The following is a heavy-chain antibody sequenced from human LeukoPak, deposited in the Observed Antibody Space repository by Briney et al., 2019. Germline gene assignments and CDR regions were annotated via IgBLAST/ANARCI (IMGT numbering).Heavy chain of an antibody. D-gene: IGHD2-2*01. V-gene: IGHV3-30-3*01. J-gene: IGHJ4*02. CDR1: GFTFSSYA. CDR3: AREQRLIVVVPAAMLGY. Sequence: GGSLRLSCAASGFTFSSYAMHWVRQAPGKGLEWVAVISYDGSSKYYADSVKGRFTISRDNSKNTLYLQINSLRAEDTAVYYCAREQRLIVVVPAAMLGYWGQGTLVTVSS. CDR2: ISYDGSSK.